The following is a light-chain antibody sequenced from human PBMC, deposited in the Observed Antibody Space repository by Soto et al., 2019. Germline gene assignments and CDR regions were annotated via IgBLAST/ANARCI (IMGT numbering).Light chain of an antibody. V-gene: IGKV3-20*01. CDR3: QPYGSSPRT. Sequence: EIVLTQSPGTLSLSPGERATLSCRASQSVSSSYLAWYQQKPGQAPRLLIYGASSRATGIPDRFSGRGSGTDFTLTSSRREPEDFAVYYCQPYGSSPRTFGQGTKVEIK. CDR1: QSVSSSY. J-gene: IGKJ1*01. CDR2: GAS.